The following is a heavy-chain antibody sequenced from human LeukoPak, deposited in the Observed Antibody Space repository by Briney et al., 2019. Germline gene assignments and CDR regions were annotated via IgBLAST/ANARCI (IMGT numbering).Heavy chain of an antibody. Sequence: ASVKVSCKASGGTFSSYAISWVRQSPGQGLEWMGWINANIGGTKYEEKFQGRITMTRDTSISTAYMELSSLRSDDTAVYYCARQSPKFFDLWGQGTMVTVS. V-gene: IGHV1-2*02. J-gene: IGHJ3*01. CDR1: GGTFSSYA. CDR2: INANIGGT. CDR3: ARQSPKFFDL.